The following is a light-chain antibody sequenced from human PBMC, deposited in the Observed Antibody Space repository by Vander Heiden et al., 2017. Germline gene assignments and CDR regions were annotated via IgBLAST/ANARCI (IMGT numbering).Light chain of an antibody. V-gene: IGLV3-9*01. CDR1: NIGSKF. CDR2: RDS. J-gene: IGLJ2*01. Sequence: SNDLTQPLSVSGALGQTATISCGGNNIGSKFVHWYQLSPGQAPVLVISRDSVRPSGIPERFSGSDSVNTATLTISRAQAGDEAVNYCQVWDTNTVLFGGGTKLTVL. CDR3: QVWDTNTVL.